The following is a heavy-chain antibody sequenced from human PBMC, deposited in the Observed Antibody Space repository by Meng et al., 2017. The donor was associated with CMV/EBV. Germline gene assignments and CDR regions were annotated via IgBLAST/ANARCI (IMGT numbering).Heavy chain of an antibody. CDR2: INPDSGGT. CDR3: ARGVGGTLWHDY. V-gene: IGHV1-2*02. Sequence: ASVKVSCKASGYTFTGYYMHWVRQAPGQGLEWMGWINPDSGGTNYAQKFQDRVTMTRDTSISTAYMELSSLRSDDTAVYYCARGVGGTLWHDYWGQGTLVTVSS. D-gene: IGHD1-26*01. J-gene: IGHJ4*02. CDR1: GYTFTGYY.